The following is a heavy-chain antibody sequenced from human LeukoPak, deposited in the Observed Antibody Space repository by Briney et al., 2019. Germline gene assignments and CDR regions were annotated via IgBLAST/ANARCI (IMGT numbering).Heavy chain of an antibody. Sequence: GGSLRLSCTASGFSFNTYAMSWFRQAPGKGLESVGVIGSKAYGDTTEYAASVKGRFTISRDDSKSIAYLQMNSLKTEDTAVYYCTRGAMGFDLWGQGTLVTVSS. CDR3: TRGAMGFDL. V-gene: IGHV3-49*03. CDR1: GFSFNTYA. J-gene: IGHJ4*02. CDR2: IGSKAYGDTT. D-gene: IGHD5-18*01.